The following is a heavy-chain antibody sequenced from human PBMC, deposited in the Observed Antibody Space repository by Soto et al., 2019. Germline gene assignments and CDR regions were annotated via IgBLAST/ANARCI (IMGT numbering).Heavy chain of an antibody. J-gene: IGHJ3*02. CDR1: GFTFDDYA. CDR2: ISWNSGSI. Sequence: EVQLVESGGGLVQPGRSLRLSCAASGFTFDDYAMHWVRQAPGKGLEWVSGISWNSGSIGYADSVKGRFTISRDNAKNSLYLQMNSLRAEDTALYYCAKGRLHAFDIWGQGTMVTVSS. V-gene: IGHV3-9*01. D-gene: IGHD5-18*01. CDR3: AKGRLHAFDI.